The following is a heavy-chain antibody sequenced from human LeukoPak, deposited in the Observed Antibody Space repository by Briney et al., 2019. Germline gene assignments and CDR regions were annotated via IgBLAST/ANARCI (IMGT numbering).Heavy chain of an antibody. Sequence: PGRPLRLSCAASGFTFSSYAMHWVRQAPGKGLEWVAVISYDGSNKYYADSVKGRFTISRDNSKNTPYLQMNSLRAEDTAVYYCARGSVAGILYYFDYWGQGTLVTVSS. CDR3: ARGSVAGILYYFDY. V-gene: IGHV3-30-3*01. CDR2: ISYDGSNK. CDR1: GFTFSSYA. D-gene: IGHD6-19*01. J-gene: IGHJ4*02.